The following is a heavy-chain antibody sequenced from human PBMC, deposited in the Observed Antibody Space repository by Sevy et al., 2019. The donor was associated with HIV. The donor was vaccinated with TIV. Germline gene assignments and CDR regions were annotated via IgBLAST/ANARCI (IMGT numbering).Heavy chain of an antibody. V-gene: IGHV1-2*02. CDR1: GYTFTGYY. CDR2: INPNSGGT. Sequence: ASVKVSCKASGYTFTGYYMHWVRQAPGQGLEWMGWINPNSGGTNYAQKFQDRVTMTRDTSISTAYMELSRLRSDDTAVYYCARLDILRYFDWLLGDYYGMDVWGQGTTVTVSS. D-gene: IGHD3-9*01. J-gene: IGHJ6*02. CDR3: ARLDILRYFDWLLGDYYGMDV.